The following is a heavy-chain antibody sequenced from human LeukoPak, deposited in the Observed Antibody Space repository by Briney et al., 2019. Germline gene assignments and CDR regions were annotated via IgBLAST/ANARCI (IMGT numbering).Heavy chain of an antibody. CDR3: ARGLGIGTFDY. V-gene: IGHV1-18*01. CDR1: GYTFNSYG. Sequence: ASVKVSCKASGYTFNSYGISWVRQAPGQGLEWMGWISTYNGNTNYARKLQGRVTMTTDTSTSTAYMELRSLRSDDTALYYCARGLGIGTFDYWGQGTLVTVSS. J-gene: IGHJ4*02. CDR2: ISTYNGNT. D-gene: IGHD3-10*01.